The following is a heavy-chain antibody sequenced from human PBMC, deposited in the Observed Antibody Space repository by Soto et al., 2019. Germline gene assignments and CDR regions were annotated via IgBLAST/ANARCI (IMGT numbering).Heavy chain of an antibody. CDR1: GGSISGYY. CDR2: IYYSGSS. D-gene: IGHD1-1*01. CDR3: SGKSQRSQKSLDY. Sequence: SETLSLTCTVSGGSISGYYWSWIRQPPGKGLEWIAYIYYSGSSNSNPSLKSRVTISVDTSKNQFSLKLSSVTAADTAAYYCSGKSQRSQKSLDYWGQGTLVTVSS. V-gene: IGHV4-59*08. J-gene: IGHJ4*02.